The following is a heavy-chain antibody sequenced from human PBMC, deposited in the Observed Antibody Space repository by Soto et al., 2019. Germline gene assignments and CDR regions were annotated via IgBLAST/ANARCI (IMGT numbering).Heavy chain of an antibody. CDR1: GGSISSHY. D-gene: IGHD6-19*01. V-gene: IGHV4-59*11. J-gene: IGHJ6*02. Sequence: SETLSLTCTVSGGSISSHYWSWIRQPPGKGLEWIGYIYYSGSTNYNPSLKSRVTISVDTSKNQFSLKLSSVTAADTAVYYCARDPGIAVAGLYYYYGMDVWGQGTTVTVSS. CDR3: ARDPGIAVAGLYYYYGMDV. CDR2: IYYSGST.